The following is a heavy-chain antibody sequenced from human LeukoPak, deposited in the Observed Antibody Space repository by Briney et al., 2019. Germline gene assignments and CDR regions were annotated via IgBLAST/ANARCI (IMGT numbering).Heavy chain of an antibody. Sequence: GGPLRLSCAASGFTFSSYSMSWVCQAPGKGLEWISVISGSSGTTFYADSVKGRFTISRDNSKNTLDLQMKSLRAEDTAIYYCAKACTTAVRQPFDSWGQGTLVTVSS. J-gene: IGHJ4*02. D-gene: IGHD1-1*01. CDR3: AKACTTAVRQPFDS. V-gene: IGHV3-23*01. CDR2: ISGSSGTT. CDR1: GFTFSSYS.